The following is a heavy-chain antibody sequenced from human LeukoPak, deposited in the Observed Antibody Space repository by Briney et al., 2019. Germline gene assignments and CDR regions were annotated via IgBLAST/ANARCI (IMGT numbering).Heavy chain of an antibody. D-gene: IGHD3-9*01. CDR2: MNPNSGNT. Sequence: ASVKVSCKASGYTFTSYDINWVRQATGQGLEWMGWMNPNSGNTGYAQKFQGRVTMPRNTSISTAYMELSSLRSEDTAVYYCARAWEDRYFDWLPPSYYYMDVWGKGTTVTISS. CDR1: GYTFTSYD. V-gene: IGHV1-8*01. CDR3: ARAWEDRYFDWLPPSYYYMDV. J-gene: IGHJ6*03.